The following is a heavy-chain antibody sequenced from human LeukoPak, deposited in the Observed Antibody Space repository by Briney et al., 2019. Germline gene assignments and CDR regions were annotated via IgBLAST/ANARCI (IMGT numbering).Heavy chain of an antibody. CDR3: ARAAAGFDY. D-gene: IGHD6-13*01. J-gene: IGHJ4*02. CDR1: GFTFSSYA. V-gene: IGHV3-23*01. Sequence: SGGSLRLSCPASGFTFSSYAMSWVRQAPGKGLEWVSAISGSGGSTYYADSVKGRFTISRDNSKNTLYLQMDSLRAEDTAVYYCARAAAGFDYWGQGTLVTVSS. CDR2: ISGSGGST.